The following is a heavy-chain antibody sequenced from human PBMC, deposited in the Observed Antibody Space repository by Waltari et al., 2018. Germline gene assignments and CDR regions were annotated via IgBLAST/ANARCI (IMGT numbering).Heavy chain of an antibody. Sequence: EVQLVESGGGLVQPGGSLRLSCAASGFPFSTYWITLVRQAPGKGREWVASIKQDGSEKYYVDSVKGRFTISRDNAKNSLYLQMNSLRDEDTAVYYCARGLSIRAMTMVVTIDYWGQGTLVTVSS. D-gene: IGHD4-17*01. J-gene: IGHJ4*02. CDR2: IKQDGSEK. V-gene: IGHV3-7*01. CDR1: GFPFSTYW. CDR3: ARGLSIRAMTMVVTIDY.